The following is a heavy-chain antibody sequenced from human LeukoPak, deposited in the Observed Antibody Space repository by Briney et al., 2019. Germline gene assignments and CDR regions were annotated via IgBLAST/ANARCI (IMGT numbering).Heavy chain of an antibody. CDR3: AGGPPGYYYYYMDV. CDR1: GGTFSSYA. Sequence: ASVKVSCKASGGTFSSYAISWVRQAPGQGLEWMGGIIPIFGTANYAQKFQGRVTITTDESPSTAYMELSSLRSEDTAVYYCAGGPPGYYYYYMDVWGKGTTVTVSS. V-gene: IGHV1-69*05. CDR2: IIPIFGTA. J-gene: IGHJ6*03.